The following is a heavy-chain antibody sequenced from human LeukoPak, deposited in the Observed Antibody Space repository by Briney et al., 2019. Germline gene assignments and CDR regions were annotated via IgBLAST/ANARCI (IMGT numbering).Heavy chain of an antibody. J-gene: IGHJ5*02. CDR1: GFTFSLFA. CDR2: ISYDGKDK. D-gene: IGHD3-3*01. V-gene: IGHV3-30-3*02. Sequence: AGGSLRLSCAASGFTFSLFAMHWVRQSPGKGLEWVAAISYDGKDKFCADSVQGRFTFSRDNSRDTLYLHLNSLRAEDTAIYYCAKEYDLWHEQGNWFETWGQGVLVTVSS. CDR3: AKEYDLWHEQGNWFET.